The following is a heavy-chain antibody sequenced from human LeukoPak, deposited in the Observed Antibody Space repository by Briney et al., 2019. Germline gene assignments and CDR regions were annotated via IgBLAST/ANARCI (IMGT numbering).Heavy chain of an antibody. CDR1: GFTFSSYA. Sequence: GGSLRLSCAASGFTFSSYAMSWVRQAPAKGLEWVSAISGGGTGTYYADSVKGRFTTSRDNSKNTLYLQMNSLRAEDTAVYYCAKASRCNSASCSGNYMDVWGKGTTVTVSS. CDR3: AKASRCNSASCSGNYMDV. D-gene: IGHD2-2*01. CDR2: ISGGGTGT. J-gene: IGHJ6*03. V-gene: IGHV3-23*01.